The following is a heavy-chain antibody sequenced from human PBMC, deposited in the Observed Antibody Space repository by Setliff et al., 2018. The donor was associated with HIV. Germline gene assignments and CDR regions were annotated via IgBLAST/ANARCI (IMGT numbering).Heavy chain of an antibody. D-gene: IGHD6-13*01. V-gene: IGHV3-23*01. J-gene: IGHJ4*02. CDR1: GFTFRLYA. CDR2: ISLSGGST. CDR3: AKDRQQLDPREFDY. Sequence: GGSLRLSCAASGFTFRLYAMSRVRQAPGKGLEWVSGISLSGGSTYYADSVKGRFTIFRDNSKKTLYLQMSSLRVEDTAVYYCAKDRQQLDPREFDYWGQGTLVTVSS.